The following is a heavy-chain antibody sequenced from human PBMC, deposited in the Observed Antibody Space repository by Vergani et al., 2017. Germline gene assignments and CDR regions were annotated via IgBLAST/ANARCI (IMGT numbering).Heavy chain of an antibody. CDR3: VRTAWYYFDH. Sequence: QITLKESGPALVKPTQTLTLTCTFSGFSFNTNDRTRVSWIRQPPGGALEWLARIDWDDEKFFNASLRTRLTISKDASKNQVVLSMTNMDPVDTGTYYCVRTAWYYFDHWGQGTQVTVSS. V-gene: IGHV2-70*04. J-gene: IGHJ4*02. D-gene: IGHD6-13*01. CDR1: GFSFNTNDRTR. CDR2: IDWDDEK.